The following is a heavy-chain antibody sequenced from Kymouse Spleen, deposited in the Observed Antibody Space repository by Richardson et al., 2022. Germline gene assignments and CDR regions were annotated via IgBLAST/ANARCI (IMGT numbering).Heavy chain of an antibody. CDR2: ISSSSSTI. D-gene: IGHD3-22*01. CDR1: GFTFSSYS. V-gene: IGHV3-48*02. Sequence: EVQLVESGGGLVQPGGSLRLSCAASGFTFSSYSMNWVRQAPGKGLEWVSYISSSSSTIYYADSVKGRFTISRDNAKNSLYLQMNSLRDEDTAVYYCAREGTMIVVVPYFDYWGQGTLVTVSS. CDR3: AREGTMIVVVPYFDY. J-gene: IGHJ4*02.